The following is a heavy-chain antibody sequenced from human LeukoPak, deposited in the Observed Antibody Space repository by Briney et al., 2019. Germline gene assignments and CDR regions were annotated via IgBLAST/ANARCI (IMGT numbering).Heavy chain of an antibody. D-gene: IGHD1-26*01. CDR2: INPNSGGT. CDR3: ARVFHSGTDAFDI. V-gene: IGHV1-2*02. CDR1: GYTFTGYY. Sequence: ASVKVSCKASGYTFTGYYMHWVRQAPGRGLEWMGWINPNSGGTNYAQKFQGRVTMTRDTSISTAYMELSRLRSDDTAVYYCARVFHSGTDAFDIWGQGTMVTVSS. J-gene: IGHJ3*02.